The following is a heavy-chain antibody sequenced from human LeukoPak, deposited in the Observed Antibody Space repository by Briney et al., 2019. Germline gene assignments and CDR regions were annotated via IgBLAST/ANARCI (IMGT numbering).Heavy chain of an antibody. Sequence: PSETLSLTCTVSGYAISSGSYWGWIRQPPGQGLEWIGSIYHSGSTHYNPSLNSRVTISVDTSKNHFSLKLSSVTAADTAVYYCAKAPRYSSSSYWGQGTLVTVSS. CDR3: AKAPRYSSSSY. CDR1: GYAISSGSY. D-gene: IGHD6-6*01. CDR2: IYHSGST. J-gene: IGHJ4*02. V-gene: IGHV4-38-2*02.